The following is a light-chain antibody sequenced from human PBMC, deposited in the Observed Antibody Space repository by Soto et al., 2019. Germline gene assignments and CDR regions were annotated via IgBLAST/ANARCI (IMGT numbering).Light chain of an antibody. V-gene: IGKV4-1*01. CDR2: WAS. CDR3: QQYYSSPFT. J-gene: IGKJ4*01. Sequence: DIVMTPSPDSLAVSLCERATINCKSSQSVLFSSNNKNYLAWYQHKSGQPPKLRIYWASTRESGVPDRFSGSGSGTDFTLTISSLQAEDVAGYYCQQYYSSPFTFGGGTKVDIK. CDR1: QSVLFSSNNKNY.